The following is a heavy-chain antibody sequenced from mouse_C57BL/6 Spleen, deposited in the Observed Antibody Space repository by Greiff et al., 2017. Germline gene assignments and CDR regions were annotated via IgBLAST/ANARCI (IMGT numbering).Heavy chain of an antibody. CDR3: AREGNYAMDY. V-gene: IGHV1-82*01. CDR2: IYPGDGDT. CDR1: GYAFSSSW. Sequence: VQLQQSGPELVKPGASVKISCKASGYAFSSSWMNWVKQRPGKGLEWIGRIYPGDGDTNYNGKFKGKATLTADKSSSTAYMQLSSLTSEDSAFYFCAREGNYAMDYWGQGTSVTVSS. J-gene: IGHJ4*01.